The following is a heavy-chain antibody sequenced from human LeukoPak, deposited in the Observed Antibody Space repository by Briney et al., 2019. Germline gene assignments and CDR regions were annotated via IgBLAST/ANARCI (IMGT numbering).Heavy chain of an antibody. CDR1: GFTFSSYS. D-gene: IGHD4-17*01. V-gene: IGHV3-48*01. J-gene: IGHJ4*02. Sequence: GGSLRLSCAASGFTFSSYSMNWVRQAPGKGLEWVSYISSSSSTIYYADSVKGRFTISRDDSKNTLYLQMNILRAEDTAVYYCVRDPPHGDSRRGDQGTLVTVSS. CDR3: VRDPPHGDSRR. CDR2: ISSSSSTI.